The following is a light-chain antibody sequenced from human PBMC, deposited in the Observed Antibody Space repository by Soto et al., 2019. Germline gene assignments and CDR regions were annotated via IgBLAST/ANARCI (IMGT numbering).Light chain of an antibody. CDR1: QNIRSR. V-gene: IGKV1-5*01. CDR3: QQYHSYWT. J-gene: IGKJ1*01. Sequence: IQETQSPPSLSASVGDRVTISCRASQNIRSRLAWFQQKPGKAPKLLIYDDSSLEIEVPQGFSGSGAGTEFTLTISSLQNDDCSSYYCQQYHSYWTVGQGTKVDIK. CDR2: DDS.